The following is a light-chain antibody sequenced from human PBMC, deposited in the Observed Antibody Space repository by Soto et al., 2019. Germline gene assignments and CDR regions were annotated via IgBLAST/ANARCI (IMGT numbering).Light chain of an antibody. CDR1: TNDIGRFNY. J-gene: IGLJ2*01. V-gene: IGLV2-14*03. CDR3: ASYTSSSTVI. Sequence: QLVLTQPASVSGSPGQAITISCTGTTNDIGRFNYVSWYQHHPGKAPKLMIYDVSNRPSGLSNRFSGSKSGNTASLIISGLQTEDEADYYCASYTSSSTVIFGGGTKLTVL. CDR2: DVS.